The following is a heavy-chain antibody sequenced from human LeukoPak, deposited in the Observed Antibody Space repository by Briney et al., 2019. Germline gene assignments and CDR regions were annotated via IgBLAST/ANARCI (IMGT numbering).Heavy chain of an antibody. V-gene: IGHV3-33*01. Sequence: GGSLRLSCAASGFTFSSYGMHWVRQAPGKGLEWVAVIWYAGSNKYYADSVKGRFTISRDNSKNTLYLQMNSLRAEDTAVYYCARNMVRGVMAYGYYYGMDVWGQGTTVTVSS. D-gene: IGHD3-10*01. J-gene: IGHJ6*02. CDR2: IWYAGSNK. CDR3: ARNMVRGVMAYGYYYGMDV. CDR1: GFTFSSYG.